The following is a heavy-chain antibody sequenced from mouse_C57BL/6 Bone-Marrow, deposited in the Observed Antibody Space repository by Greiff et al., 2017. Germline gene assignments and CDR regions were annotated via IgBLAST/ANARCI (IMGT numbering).Heavy chain of an antibody. CDR2: IHPNSGST. Sequence: QVQLQQPGAELVKPGASVKLSCKASGYTFTSYWMHWVKQRPGQGLEWIGMIHPNSGSTNYNEKFKSKATLTVDKSSSTAYMQLSSLTSEDSAVYYWASGRVTHYYAMDYWGQGTSVTVSS. V-gene: IGHV1-64*01. J-gene: IGHJ4*01. D-gene: IGHD2-5*01. CDR1: GYTFTSYW. CDR3: ASGRVTHYYAMDY.